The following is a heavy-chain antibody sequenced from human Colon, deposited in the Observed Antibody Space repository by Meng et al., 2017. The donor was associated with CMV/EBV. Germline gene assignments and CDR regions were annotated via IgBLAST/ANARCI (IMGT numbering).Heavy chain of an antibody. V-gene: IGHV4-59*11. J-gene: IGHJ4*02. D-gene: IGHD1-1*01. Sequence: SEILSLTCTVSGESMRSHYWSWIRQPPGKGLEWMGHVYYSGSATYSPSLRSRVTISLDMSKNQFSLRLRSVTAADTAMYFCARGLGHASNNSHDYWGQGTLVTVSS. CDR2: VYYSGSA. CDR1: GESMRSHY. CDR3: ARGLGHASNNSHDY.